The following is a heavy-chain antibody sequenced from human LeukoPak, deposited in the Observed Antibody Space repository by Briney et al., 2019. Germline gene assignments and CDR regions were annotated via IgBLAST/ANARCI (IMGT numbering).Heavy chain of an antibody. CDR2: IIPIFGTA. D-gene: IGHD5-12*01. CDR3: ASELRKWLRLQPDAFDI. Sequence: SVKVSCKASGGTFSSYAISWVRQAPGQGLEWMGGIIPIFGTANYAQKFQGRVTITADESTSTAYMELSSLRSEDTAVYYCASELRKWLRLQPDAFDIWGQGTMVTVSS. V-gene: IGHV1-69*13. CDR1: GGTFSSYA. J-gene: IGHJ3*02.